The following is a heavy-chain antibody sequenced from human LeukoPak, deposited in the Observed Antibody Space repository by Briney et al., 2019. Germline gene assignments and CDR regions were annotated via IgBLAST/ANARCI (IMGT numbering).Heavy chain of an antibody. V-gene: IGHV3-30*02. CDR1: GFTFSSYG. J-gene: IGHJ4*02. CDR3: AKGPGRGVDY. D-gene: IGHD3-10*01. Sequence: GGSLRLSCAASGFTFSSYGMHWVRQAPGKGLEWVAFIRYDGSNKYYADSVEGRFTISRDNSKNTLYLQMNSLRAEDTAVYYCAKGPGRGVDYWGQGTLVTVSS. CDR2: IRYDGSNK.